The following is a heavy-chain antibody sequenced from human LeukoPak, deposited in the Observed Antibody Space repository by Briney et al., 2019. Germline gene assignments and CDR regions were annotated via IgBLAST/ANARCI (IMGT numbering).Heavy chain of an antibody. J-gene: IGHJ4*02. Sequence: PGGSLRLSCAASGFTFSSYTMHWVRQAPGKGLEWVSSISGSNSYIFYADSVKGRFTVSRDNARDSLYLQMNSLRAEDTAVYYCARALTTLTYEGYWGQGTLVTVSS. CDR1: GFTFSSYT. CDR2: ISGSNSYI. V-gene: IGHV3-21*01. CDR3: ARALTTLTYEGY. D-gene: IGHD1-1*01.